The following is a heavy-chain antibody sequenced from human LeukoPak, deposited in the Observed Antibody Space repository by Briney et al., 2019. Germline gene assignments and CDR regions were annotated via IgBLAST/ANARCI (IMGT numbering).Heavy chain of an antibody. CDR1: GGSISSGSYY. J-gene: IGHJ5*02. Sequence: SQTLSLTCTVSGGSISSGSYYWSWVRQPAGRGLEWIGRIYTSGSTNYNPSLKSPVTISVDTSKNQFSLKLSSVTAADTAVYYCAREVSPEILCYDLVWFDPWGQGTLVTVSS. V-gene: IGHV4-61*02. D-gene: IGHD2-8*01. CDR3: AREVSPEILCYDLVWFDP. CDR2: IYTSGST.